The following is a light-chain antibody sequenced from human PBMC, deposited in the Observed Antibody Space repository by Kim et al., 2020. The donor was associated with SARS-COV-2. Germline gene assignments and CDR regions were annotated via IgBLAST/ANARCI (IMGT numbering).Light chain of an antibody. CDR2: EDN. Sequence: NFMLTQPHSVSESPGTTVTIPCTRSSGSIASNYVHWYQQRPGSAPTSVMYEDNQRPSGVPTRFSGSINSSSNSASLTISGLKTEDEAEYYCQSYDDNRLVFGGGTQLTVL. J-gene: IGLJ3*02. V-gene: IGLV6-57*04. CDR1: SGSIASNY. CDR3: QSYDDNRLV.